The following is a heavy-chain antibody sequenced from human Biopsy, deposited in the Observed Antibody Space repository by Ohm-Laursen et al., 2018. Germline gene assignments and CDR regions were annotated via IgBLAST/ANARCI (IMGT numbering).Heavy chain of an antibody. CDR3: ASVVLGPTNDAFDL. J-gene: IGHJ3*01. D-gene: IGHD3-22*01. CDR2: IYPGGST. CDR1: GGDINNYY. V-gene: IGHV4-4*07. Sequence: GTLSLTCNVSGGDINNYYWSWIRQPAGKGLEWIGRIYPGGSTNYNPSLKSRVTMSVDTSKKHLSLGLRSVTAADTAMYYCASVVLGPTNDAFDLWGQGTMVVVSS.